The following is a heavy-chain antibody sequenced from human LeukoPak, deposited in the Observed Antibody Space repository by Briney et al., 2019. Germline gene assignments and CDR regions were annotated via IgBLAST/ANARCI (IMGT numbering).Heavy chain of an antibody. CDR3: AKYEQQLVHSDY. V-gene: IGHV3-23*01. J-gene: IGHJ4*02. CDR1: GFTLSSYA. D-gene: IGHD6-13*01. CDR2: ISGSGGST. Sequence: PGGSLRLSCAASGFTLSSYAMSWVRQAPGKGLEWVSAISGSGGSTYYADSVKGRFTISRDNSKNTLYLQMNSLRAEDTAVYYCAKYEQQLVHSDYWGQGTLVTVSS.